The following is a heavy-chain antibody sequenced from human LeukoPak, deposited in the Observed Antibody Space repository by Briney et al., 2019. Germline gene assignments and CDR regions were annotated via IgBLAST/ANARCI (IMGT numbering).Heavy chain of an antibody. CDR3: ATTISSSWFEPSDY. V-gene: IGHV1-18*01. Sequence: ASVKVSCKASGYTFTSYGISWVRQAPGQGLEWMGWISAYNGNTNYAQKFQGRVSITTDESTSTAYMELSSLRSEDTAVYYCATTISSSWFEPSDYWGQGTLVTVSS. D-gene: IGHD6-13*01. J-gene: IGHJ4*02. CDR2: ISAYNGNT. CDR1: GYTFTSYG.